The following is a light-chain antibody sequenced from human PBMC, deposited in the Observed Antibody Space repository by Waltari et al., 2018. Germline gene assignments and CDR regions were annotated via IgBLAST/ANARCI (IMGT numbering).Light chain of an antibody. CDR2: DAS. CDR3: QQRSNWYT. Sequence: EIVLTQSPATLSLSPGERATLSCRASQSVSSYLAWYQQKPGQAPRLLIYDASNRATGIPARFSGSGSGTDFTLTISSLEPEDLAVYYCQQRSNWYTFGQGTKLEI. V-gene: IGKV3-11*01. CDR1: QSVSSY. J-gene: IGKJ2*01.